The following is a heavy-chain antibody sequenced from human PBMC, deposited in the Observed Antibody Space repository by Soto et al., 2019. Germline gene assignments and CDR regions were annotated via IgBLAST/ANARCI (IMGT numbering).Heavy chain of an antibody. CDR3: ARDRCANGVCYPSNHDY. Sequence: EVQLVESGGGLVQPGGSLRLSCAASGFTFSSYSMNWVRQAPGKGLKWVSYISTSSNTIYYADSVKGRFTISRDNAKNSLYLQMNSLRDDDTAVYYCARDRCANGVCYPSNHDYWGQGTLVTVSS. J-gene: IGHJ4*02. V-gene: IGHV3-48*02. CDR2: ISTSSNTI. CDR1: GFTFSSYS. D-gene: IGHD2-8*01.